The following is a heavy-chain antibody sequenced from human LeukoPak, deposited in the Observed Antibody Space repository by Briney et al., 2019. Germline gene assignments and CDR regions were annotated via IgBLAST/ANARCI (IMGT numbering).Heavy chain of an antibody. V-gene: IGHV3-23*01. CDR2: ISGSGGST. D-gene: IGHD2-8*01. Sequence: GGSLRLSCAASGFTFSSYAMSWVRQASGKGLEWVSAISGSGGSTYYADSVKGRFTISRDNGKNTLYLQMNSLRAEDTAVYYCARLIMDHQQTFDHWGQGTLVTVSS. J-gene: IGHJ4*02. CDR1: GFTFSSYA. CDR3: ARLIMDHQQTFDH.